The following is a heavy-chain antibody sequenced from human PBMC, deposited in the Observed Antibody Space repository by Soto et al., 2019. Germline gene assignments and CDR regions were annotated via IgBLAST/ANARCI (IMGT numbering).Heavy chain of an antibody. CDR1: GFTFDDYA. D-gene: IGHD3-22*01. Sequence: GGSLRLSCAASGFTFDDYAMHWVRQAPGKCLEWVSGISWNSGSIGYADSVKGRFSISRDNAKNSLYLQMNSLRAEDTALYYCAKGTHNFWVVITHFDYWGQGTLVTVS. CDR3: AKGTHNFWVVITHFDY. V-gene: IGHV3-9*01. J-gene: IGHJ4*02. CDR2: ISWNSGSI.